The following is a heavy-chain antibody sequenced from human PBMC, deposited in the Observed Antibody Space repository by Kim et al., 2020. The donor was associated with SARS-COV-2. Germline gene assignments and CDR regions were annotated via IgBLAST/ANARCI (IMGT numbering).Heavy chain of an antibody. D-gene: IGHD3-22*01. Sequence: GRFTISRDNSKNTLYLQMNSLRAEDTAVYYCAREAGFYYDSSGFTDAFDIWGQGTMVTVSS. CDR3: AREAGFYYDSSGFTDAFDI. V-gene: IGHV3-66*01. J-gene: IGHJ3*02.